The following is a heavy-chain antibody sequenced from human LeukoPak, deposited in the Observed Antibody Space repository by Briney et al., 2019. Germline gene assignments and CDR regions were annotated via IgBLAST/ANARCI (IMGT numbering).Heavy chain of an antibody. CDR3: TTGYSGSYYGFDY. Sequence: GGSLRLSCAASGFTFSNYAMSWVRQAPGKGLEWVSGISAGGGSTYYADSVKGRFTISRDNSKNTLYLQMNSLKTEDTAVYYCTTGYSGSYYGFDYWGQGTLVTVSS. CDR2: ISAGGGST. V-gene: IGHV3-23*01. J-gene: IGHJ4*02. CDR1: GFTFSNYA. D-gene: IGHD1-26*01.